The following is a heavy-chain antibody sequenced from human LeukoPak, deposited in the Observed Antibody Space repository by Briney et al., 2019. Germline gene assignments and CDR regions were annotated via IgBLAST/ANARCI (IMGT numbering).Heavy chain of an antibody. CDR2: MNPNSGNT. J-gene: IGHJ4*02. Sequence: EASVKVSCKASGYTFTSYDINWVRQATGQGLEWMGWMNPNSGNTGYAQKFQGRVTITRNTSISTAYMELRSLRSDDTAVYYCARDHVELYYDILTGPPFDYWGQGTLVTVSS. CDR3: ARDHVELYYDILTGPPFDY. CDR1: GYTFTSYD. V-gene: IGHV1-8*03. D-gene: IGHD3-9*01.